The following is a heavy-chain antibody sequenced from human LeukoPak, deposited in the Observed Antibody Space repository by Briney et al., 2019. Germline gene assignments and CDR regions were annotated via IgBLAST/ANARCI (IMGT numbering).Heavy chain of an antibody. CDR2: IKQDGSEK. V-gene: IGHV3-7*01. Sequence: GGSLRLSCAASGFTFSSYWMSWVRQAPGKELEWVANIKQDGSEKYYVDSVKGRFAISRDNAKNSLYLQMNSLRAEDTAVYYCARWSGENWFDPWGQGTLVTVSS. J-gene: IGHJ5*02. CDR3: ARWSGENWFDP. D-gene: IGHD3-3*01. CDR1: GFTFSSYW.